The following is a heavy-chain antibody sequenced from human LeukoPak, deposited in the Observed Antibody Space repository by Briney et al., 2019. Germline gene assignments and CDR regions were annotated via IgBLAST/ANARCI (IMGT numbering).Heavy chain of an antibody. CDR2: IRYDGSNK. CDR1: GFTFSSYG. D-gene: IGHD3-22*01. Sequence: GGSLRLSCAASGFTFSSYGMHWVRQAPGKGLEWVAFIRYDGSNKYYADSVKGRFTISRDNSKNTLYLQMNSLRAEDTAVYYCAILLPSFFGLPVDYWGQGTLVTVSS. V-gene: IGHV3-30*02. J-gene: IGHJ4*02. CDR3: AILLPSFFGLPVDY.